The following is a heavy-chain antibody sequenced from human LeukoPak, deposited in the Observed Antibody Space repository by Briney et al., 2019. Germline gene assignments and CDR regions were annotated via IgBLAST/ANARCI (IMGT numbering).Heavy chain of an antibody. Sequence: GGSLRPSCAASGFTFSSYAMSWVRQAPGKGLEWVSAISGSGDSTYYGDSVKGRFTISRDNSKNTLYLQMNSLRAEGTAVYYCAKTRPLDSSSWSHGDYWGQGTLVTVSS. CDR2: ISGSGDST. V-gene: IGHV3-23*01. CDR1: GFTFSSYA. J-gene: IGHJ4*02. CDR3: AKTRPLDSSSWSHGDY. D-gene: IGHD6-13*01.